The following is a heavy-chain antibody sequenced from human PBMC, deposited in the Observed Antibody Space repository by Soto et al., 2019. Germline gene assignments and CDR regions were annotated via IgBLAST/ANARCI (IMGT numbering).Heavy chain of an antibody. Sequence: PSETLSLTCTVSGGSISSYYWSWIRQPAGKGLDWIGRIYTSGRTNYNPSLKSRVTMSVDTSKKQISLKLSSVTAADTAVYYCARVIDYGDSFNWFDHWGQGALVTVSS. CDR2: IYTSGRT. V-gene: IGHV4-4*07. D-gene: IGHD4-17*01. CDR3: ARVIDYGDSFNWFDH. J-gene: IGHJ5*02. CDR1: GGSISSYY.